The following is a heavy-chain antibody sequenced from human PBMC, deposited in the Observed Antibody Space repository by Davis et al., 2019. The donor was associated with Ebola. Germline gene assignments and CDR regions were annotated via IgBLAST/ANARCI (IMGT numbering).Heavy chain of an antibody. J-gene: IGHJ6*04. CDR3: AREDKVIVATDLDYYYYGMDV. Sequence: AASVKVSCKASGYTFTSYYMHWVRQAPGQGLEWMGIINPSGGSTSYAQKFQGRVTMTRDTSTSTVYMELSSLRSEDTAVYYCAREDKVIVATDLDYYYYGMDVWGKGTTVTVSS. CDR2: INPSGGST. V-gene: IGHV1-46*01. CDR1: GYTFTSYY. D-gene: IGHD5-12*01.